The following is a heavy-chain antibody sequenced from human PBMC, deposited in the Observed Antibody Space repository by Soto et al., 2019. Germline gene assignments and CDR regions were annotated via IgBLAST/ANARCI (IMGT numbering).Heavy chain of an antibody. V-gene: IGHV1-69*13. Sequence: ASVKVSCKASGGTFSSYAISWVRQAPGQGLEWMGGIIPIFGTANYAQKFQGRVTITADESTSTAYMELSSLRSEDTAVYYCASIRQLGYNGFDSWGQGTLVTVSS. CDR3: ASIRQLGYNGFDS. CDR2: IIPIFGTA. J-gene: IGHJ5*01. CDR1: GGTFSSYA. D-gene: IGHD6-6*01.